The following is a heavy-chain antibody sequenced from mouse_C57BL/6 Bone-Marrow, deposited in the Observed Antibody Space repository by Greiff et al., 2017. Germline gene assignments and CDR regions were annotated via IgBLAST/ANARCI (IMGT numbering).Heavy chain of an antibody. CDR1: GFTFSDYG. V-gene: IGHV5-17*01. CDR3: ARYDWYYAIDY. CDR2: ISSGSSTI. J-gene: IGHJ4*01. Sequence: EVKLQESGGGLVKPGGSLKLSCAASGFTFSDYGMHWVRQAPEKGLEWVAYISSGSSTIYYADTVKGRFTISRDNANNTLFLQMTSLRSEDTAMYFCARYDWYYAIDYWGQGTSVTVSS. D-gene: IGHD2-12*01.